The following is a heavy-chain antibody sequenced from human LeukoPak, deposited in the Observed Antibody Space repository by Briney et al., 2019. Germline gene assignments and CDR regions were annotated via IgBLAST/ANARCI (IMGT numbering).Heavy chain of an antibody. J-gene: IGHJ4*02. V-gene: IGHV4-30-2*01. CDR3: ASTIWFGEFNFDY. D-gene: IGHD3-10*01. Sequence: PSETLSLTCTVSGGSISSGGYYWSWIRQPPGKGLEWIGYIYHSGSTYYNPSLKSRVTISVDRSKNQFSLKLSSVTAADTAVYYCASTIWFGEFNFDYWGQGTLVTVSS. CDR1: GGSISSGGYY. CDR2: IYHSGST.